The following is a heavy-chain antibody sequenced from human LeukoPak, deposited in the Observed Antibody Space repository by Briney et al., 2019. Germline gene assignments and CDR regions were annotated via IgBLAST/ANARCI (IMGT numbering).Heavy chain of an antibody. CDR1: VLTFSGHW. CDR3: TRDRSRAEDD. Sequence: GGSLRLSCAACVLTFSGHWMSWVRQAPGKGLEWVANINQGGSDKYYVDSVKGRFTISRDNANNLLYLQMNSLRGEDTAVYYCTRDRSRAEDDWGQGTLVTVSS. J-gene: IGHJ4*02. V-gene: IGHV3-7*01. D-gene: IGHD1-14*01. CDR2: INQGGSDK.